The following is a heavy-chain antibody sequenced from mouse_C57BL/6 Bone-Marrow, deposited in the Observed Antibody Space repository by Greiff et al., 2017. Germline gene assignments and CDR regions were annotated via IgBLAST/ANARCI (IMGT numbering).Heavy chain of an antibody. Sequence: VKLMESGPGLVAPSQRLSITCTVSGFSLTSYGVDWVRQPPGKGLEWLGVIWGGGSTNYNSALMSRLSISKYKSKSQVFLKMNSLQTDDTAMSYCAKREVTTGFAYWGQGTLVTGSA. J-gene: IGHJ3*01. CDR2: IWGGGST. D-gene: IGHD2-2*01. V-gene: IGHV2-9*01. CDR1: GFSLTSYG. CDR3: AKREVTTGFAY.